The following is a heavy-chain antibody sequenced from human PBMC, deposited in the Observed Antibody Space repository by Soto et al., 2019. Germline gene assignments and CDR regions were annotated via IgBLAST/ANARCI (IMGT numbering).Heavy chain of an antibody. V-gene: IGHV4-39*02. CDR1: GGSISSSSYY. CDR2: IYYSGST. J-gene: IGHJ5*02. CDR3: ARIQRIWDDFWRDYYYWFDP. Sequence: SETLSLTCTVSGGSISSSSYYWGWIRQPPGKGLEWTGSIYYSGSTYYNPSLKSRITISVDTSKNHFSPKLSSVTAADTAVYYCARIQRIWDDFWRDYYYWFDPSGQGTLVTVSS. D-gene: IGHD3-3*01.